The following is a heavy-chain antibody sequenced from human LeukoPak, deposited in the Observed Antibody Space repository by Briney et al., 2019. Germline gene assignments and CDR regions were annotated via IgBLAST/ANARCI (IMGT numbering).Heavy chain of an antibody. CDR2: MNPNSGNT. CDR3: ASAYGSGSYWGLVYWFDP. J-gene: IGHJ5*02. Sequence: ASVKVSCKASGYTVTGYYMHWVRQAPGQGLEWMGWMNPNSGNTGYAQKFQGRVTMTRNTSISTAYMELSSLRSEDTAVYYCASAYGSGSYWGLVYWFDPWGQGTLVTVSS. CDR1: GYTVTGYY. V-gene: IGHV1-8*02. D-gene: IGHD3-10*01.